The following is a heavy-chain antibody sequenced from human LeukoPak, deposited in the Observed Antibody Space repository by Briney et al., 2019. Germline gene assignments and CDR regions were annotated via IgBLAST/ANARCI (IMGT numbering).Heavy chain of an antibody. CDR2: MNPNSGNT. J-gene: IGHJ6*02. Sequence: ASVKVSCTASGYSFNNYDINWVRQAPGQGLEWMGWMNPNSGNTGYAQEFQGRVTMTRNTSISTAYMELSSLRSEDTAVYYCARGESSYDFWSGYQISYLGYYYYGMDVWGQGTTVTVSS. CDR3: ARGESSYDFWSGYQISYLGYYYYGMDV. D-gene: IGHD3-3*01. V-gene: IGHV1-8*01. CDR1: GYSFNNYD.